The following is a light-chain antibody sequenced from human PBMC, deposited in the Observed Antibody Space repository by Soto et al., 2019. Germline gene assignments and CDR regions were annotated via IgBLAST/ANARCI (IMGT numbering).Light chain of an antibody. Sequence: EIVLTQSPGTLSLSPGERATLSCRASQSVSSGYLAWYQQKPGQAPRLLIYGASSRATGIPDRFSGSGSGTDFILTISRLEPEDFAVYYCQQYGNSPPFGQGTRLEI. J-gene: IGKJ5*01. V-gene: IGKV3-20*01. CDR1: QSVSSGY. CDR2: GAS. CDR3: QQYGNSPP.